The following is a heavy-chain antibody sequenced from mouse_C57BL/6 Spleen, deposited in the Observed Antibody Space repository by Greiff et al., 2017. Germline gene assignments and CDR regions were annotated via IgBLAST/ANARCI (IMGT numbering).Heavy chain of an antibody. CDR3: IRDYDTGYYYAMDY. CDR1: GYAFSSSW. V-gene: IGHV1-82*01. Sequence: QVQLQQSGPELVKPGASVKISCKASGYAFSSSWMNWVKQRPGKGLEWIGRIYPGDGDTNYNGKFKGKATLTADKASSTAHMQLSSLTSEDSAVYFCIRDYDTGYYYAMDYWGQGTSVTVSS. D-gene: IGHD2-4*01. CDR2: IYPGDGDT. J-gene: IGHJ4*01.